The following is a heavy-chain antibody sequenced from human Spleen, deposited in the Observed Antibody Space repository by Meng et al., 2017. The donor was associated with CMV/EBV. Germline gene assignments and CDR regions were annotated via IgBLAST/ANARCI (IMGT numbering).Heavy chain of an antibody. CDR1: GFTFNNYW. CDR3: AKAVYDFWSGPFDY. V-gene: IGHV3-23*03. CDR2: IYSGGSST. J-gene: IGHJ4*02. D-gene: IGHD3-3*01. Sequence: GESLKISCAASGFTFNNYWMSWVRQAPGKGLEWVSVIYSGGSSTYYADSVKGRFTISRDDSKNTLYLQMNSLRAEDTAAYYCAKAVYDFWSGPFDYWGQGTLVTVSS.